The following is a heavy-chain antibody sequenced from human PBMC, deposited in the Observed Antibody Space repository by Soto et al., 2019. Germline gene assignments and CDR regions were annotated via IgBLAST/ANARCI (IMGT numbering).Heavy chain of an antibody. CDR3: ARDGIEAAGTRSGNLDV. CDR2: ISAYNGNT. CDR1: GYTCTSYG. V-gene: IGHV1-18*01. Sequence: ASVKGSCKASGYTCTSYGISWVRQAPGQGLEWMGWISAYNGNTNYAQKLQGRVTMTTDTSTSTAYMELRSLRSDDTAVYYCARDGIEAAGTRSGNLDVWGQGTTVSVSS. J-gene: IGHJ6*02. D-gene: IGHD6-13*01.